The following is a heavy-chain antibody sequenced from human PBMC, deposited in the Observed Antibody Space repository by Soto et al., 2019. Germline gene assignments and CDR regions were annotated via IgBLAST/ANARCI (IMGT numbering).Heavy chain of an antibody. CDR1: GYSFTSYW. CDR3: ARHARYCSGGSCYFNWFDP. CDR2: IYPGDSDT. D-gene: IGHD2-15*01. J-gene: IGHJ5*02. V-gene: IGHV5-51*01. Sequence: EVQLVQSGAEVKKPGESLQISCKGSGYSFTSYWIGWVRQMPGKGLEWMGIIYPGDSDTRYSPSFQGQVTISADKSISTAYLQWSSLKASDTAMYYCARHARYCSGGSCYFNWFDPWGQGTLVTVSS.